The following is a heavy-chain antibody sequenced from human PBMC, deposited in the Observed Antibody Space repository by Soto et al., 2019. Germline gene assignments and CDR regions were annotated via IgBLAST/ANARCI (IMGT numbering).Heavy chain of an antibody. V-gene: IGHV4-39*01. J-gene: IGHJ4*02. Sequence: ETLSLTCTVSGGSISSNIYHWGWIRQPPGKGLEWIGRIYNSGRTYYNASLKSRVSISIDTSKNQFSLKLTSVTAADTAVYYCARHPVYATGWQIDYWGQGALVTVSS. D-gene: IGHD2-2*01. CDR3: ARHPVYATGWQIDY. CDR1: GGSISSNIYH. CDR2: IYNSGRT.